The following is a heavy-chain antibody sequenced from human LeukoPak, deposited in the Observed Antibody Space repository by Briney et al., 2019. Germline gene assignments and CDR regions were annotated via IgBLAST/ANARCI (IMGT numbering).Heavy chain of an antibody. CDR1: GFTFSLYG. CDR3: ARYCSGACYSGVDH. CDR2: ISFDGSDK. Sequence: GGSLRLSCAASGFTFSLYGMHWVRQAPGKGLEWVAVISFDGSDKYYADFVKGRFTISRDTSKNTLYLQMDSLRAEDTAVYYCARYCSGACYSGVDHWGQGTLVTVPS. V-gene: IGHV3-30*03. D-gene: IGHD2-21*01. J-gene: IGHJ4*02.